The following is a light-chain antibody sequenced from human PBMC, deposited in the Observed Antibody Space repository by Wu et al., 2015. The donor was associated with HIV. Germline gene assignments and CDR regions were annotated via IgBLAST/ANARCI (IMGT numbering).Light chain of an antibody. CDR1: QSVSSD. V-gene: IGKV3-15*01. CDR3: QQYNFWPKT. Sequence: EIVMTQSPATLSVSPGERVTLSCRASQSVSSDLAWYQQRPGQAPRLVIYGASTRATGVSTRFSGSGSGTEFSLTISSLQSEDFAVYYCQQYNFWPKTFGQGTKVEIK. CDR2: GAS. J-gene: IGKJ1*01.